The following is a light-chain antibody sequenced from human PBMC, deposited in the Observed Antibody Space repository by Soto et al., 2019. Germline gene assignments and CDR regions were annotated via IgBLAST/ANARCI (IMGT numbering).Light chain of an antibody. CDR1: QSVSSSY. CDR3: QQFGSSPLFT. J-gene: IGKJ3*01. Sequence: EIGLTQSPGTLSLCPGERATLSCRASQSVSSSYLAWYQQKPGQAPRLLIYGACSRATGIPDRFSGSGSGTDFTLTISRLEPEAFAVYYCQQFGSSPLFTFGPGTKVDVK. V-gene: IGKV3-20*01. CDR2: GAC.